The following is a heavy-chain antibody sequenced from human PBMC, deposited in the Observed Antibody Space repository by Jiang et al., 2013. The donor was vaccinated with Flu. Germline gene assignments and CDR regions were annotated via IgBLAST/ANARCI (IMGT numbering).Heavy chain of an antibody. J-gene: IGHJ4*02. CDR3: ARHLIAAAGSGFDY. V-gene: IGHV4-34*01. CDR2: INHSGST. D-gene: IGHD6-13*01. Sequence: SLTCAVYGGSFSGYYWSWIRQPPGKGLEWIGEINHSGSTNYNPSLKSRVTISVDTSKNQFSLKLSSVTAADTAVYYCARHLIAAAGSGFDYWGQGTLVTVSS. CDR1: GGSFSGYY.